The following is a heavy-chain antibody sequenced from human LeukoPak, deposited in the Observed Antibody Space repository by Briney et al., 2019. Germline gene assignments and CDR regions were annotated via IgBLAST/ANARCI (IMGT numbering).Heavy chain of an antibody. Sequence: PSETLSLTCTVSGGSISSSSYYWGWLRQPPGKGLEWIGSIYYSGSTYYNPSLKSRVTISVDTYKSEFSLKLRSVTAADTAVYYCARVSSRYYFDYWGQGTLVTVSS. CDR3: ARVSSRYYFDY. J-gene: IGHJ4*02. V-gene: IGHV4-39*07. CDR2: IYYSGST. CDR1: GGSISSSSYY.